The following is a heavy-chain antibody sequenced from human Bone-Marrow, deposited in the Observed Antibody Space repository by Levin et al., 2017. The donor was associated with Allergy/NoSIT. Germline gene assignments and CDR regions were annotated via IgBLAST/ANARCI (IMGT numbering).Heavy chain of an antibody. CDR1: GFTFSSYA. CDR2: ISYDGSNK. V-gene: IGHV3-30-3*01. J-gene: IGHJ4*02. D-gene: IGHD3-22*01. CDR3: ARSQTAFTGYFPFEY. Sequence: GESLKISCAASGFTFSSYAMHWVRQAPGKGLEWVAVISYDGSNKYYADSVKGRFTISRDNSKNTLYLQMNSLRAEDTAVYYCARSQTAFTGYFPFEYWGQGTLVTVSS.